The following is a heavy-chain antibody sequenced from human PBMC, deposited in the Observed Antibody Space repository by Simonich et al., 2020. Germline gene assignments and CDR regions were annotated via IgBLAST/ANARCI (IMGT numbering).Heavy chain of an antibody. CDR1: GGSISSSSYY. CDR2: IYSSGGP. CDR3: ARQRVLMVYAIDY. V-gene: IGHV4-39*01. Sequence: QLQLQESGPGLVKPSETLSLTCTVSGGSISSSSYYWGWIRQPPGKGREWIGGIYSSGGPSYNPSLKGRVTISVDTSKNQFSLKLSSVTAADTAVYYCARQRVLMVYAIDYWGQGTLVTVSS. D-gene: IGHD2-8*01. J-gene: IGHJ4*02.